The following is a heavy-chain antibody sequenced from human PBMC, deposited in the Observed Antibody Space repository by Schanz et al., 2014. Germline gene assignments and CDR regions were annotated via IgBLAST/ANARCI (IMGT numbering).Heavy chain of an antibody. J-gene: IGHJ4*02. D-gene: IGHD3-22*01. CDR1: GLIFSTYT. V-gene: IGHV3-23*04. Sequence: VQLVESGGGLVKPGGSLRLSCTTSGLIFSTYTLNWVRQAPGKGLEWVSRMIGSGSSVFYADSVKGRFTISRDNLKNTVYLQMNSLRAGDTAVYYCAKDGRLPYYGTGSDFDYWGQGTLVAVSS. CDR2: MIGSGSSV. CDR3: AKDGRLPYYGTGSDFDY.